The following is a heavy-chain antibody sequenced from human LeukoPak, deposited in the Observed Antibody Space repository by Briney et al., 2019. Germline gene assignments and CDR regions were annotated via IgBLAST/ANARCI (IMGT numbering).Heavy chain of an antibody. CDR1: GSTFSSYS. J-gene: IGHJ4*02. CDR3: ARAPYTSGWYRGDNDY. CDR2: ISGSSGTR. V-gene: IGHV3-48*01. D-gene: IGHD6-19*01. Sequence: PGGSLRLSCAASGSTFSSYSMNWVRKAPGKGLEWGSYISGSSGTRYYADSVKGRFTIYRANAKPPLNCKMNSLRAEDTAVYSCARAPYTSGWYRGDNDYWGQGTLVTVSS.